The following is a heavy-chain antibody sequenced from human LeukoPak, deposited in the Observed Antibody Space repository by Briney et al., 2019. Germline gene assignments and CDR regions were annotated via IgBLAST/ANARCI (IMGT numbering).Heavy chain of an antibody. V-gene: IGHV1-46*01. D-gene: IGHD1-26*01. J-gene: IGHJ3*02. CDR3: ARPLNQWEAFDI. CDR1: RYTFINYY. CDR2: FNPSGYST. Sequence: GASVKISFKTSRYTFINYYVNWVRQPPGQGVAGMGRFNPSGYSTIDTQRFQGRVTMTRDTSTSTVYMELSSLRSEDTAVYYCARPLNQWEAFDIWGQGTMVTVSS.